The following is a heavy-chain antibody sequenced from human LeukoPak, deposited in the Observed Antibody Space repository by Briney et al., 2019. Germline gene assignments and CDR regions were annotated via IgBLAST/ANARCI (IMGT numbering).Heavy chain of an antibody. J-gene: IGHJ3*02. CDR1: GFTVSSNY. Sequence: GGSLRLSCAAFGFTVSSNYMSWVRQAPGKGLEWVSVIFGGGGTYYGDSVRGRFTISRDNSKNTLYLQMNSLRAEDTAVYYCAKVLRFGELLGAFDIWGQGTMVTVSS. D-gene: IGHD3-10*01. V-gene: IGHV3-53*01. CDR3: AKVLRFGELLGAFDI. CDR2: IFGGGGT.